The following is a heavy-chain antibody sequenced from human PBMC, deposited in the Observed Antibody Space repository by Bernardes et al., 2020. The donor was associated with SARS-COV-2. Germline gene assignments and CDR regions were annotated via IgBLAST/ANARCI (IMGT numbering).Heavy chain of an antibody. CDR1: GFTFSNDW. CDR2: IKRKTDGGTT. J-gene: IGHJ4*02. D-gene: IGHD3-22*01. CDR3: TTGAEIYYDSTGFSYYFDF. Sequence: GGSLRLSCAASGFTFSNDWMSWVRQAPGKGLEWVGRIKRKTDGGTTDYAAPVKGRFTISGDDSKNTMYLQMKSLKTEDTAVYYCTTGAEIYYDSTGFSYYFDFWGQGTLVTVSS. V-gene: IGHV3-15*01.